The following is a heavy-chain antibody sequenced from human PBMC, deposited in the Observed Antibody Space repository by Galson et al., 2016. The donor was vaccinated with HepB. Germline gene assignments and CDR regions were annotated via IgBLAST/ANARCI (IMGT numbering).Heavy chain of an antibody. CDR3: VRSVGSTDYYDTSGYFVSWYFDL. CDR2: ISSSGSTI. CDR1: GFIFSDYD. Sequence: SLRLSCAASGFIFSDYDMSWIRQAPGKGLEWVSYISSSGSTIYYAASVEGRFTISRDNAKNSLYLQMNRLRADDTAVYYCVRSVGSTDYYDTSGYFVSWYFDLWGRGTPVTVSS. D-gene: IGHD3-22*01. V-gene: IGHV3-11*01. J-gene: IGHJ2*01.